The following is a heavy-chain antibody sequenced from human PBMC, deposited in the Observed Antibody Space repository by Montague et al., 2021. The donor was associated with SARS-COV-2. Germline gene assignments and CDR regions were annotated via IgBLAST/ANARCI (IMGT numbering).Heavy chain of an antibody. CDR3: ARSTVTNSPFGFSNKLRSRYNGMDV. V-gene: IGHV4-34*01. CDR2: INHNGST. J-gene: IGHJ6*02. D-gene: IGHD4-17*01. CDR1: GGSSSGYY. Sequence: SETLSLTCAVYGGSSSGYYLNWIRQPPGKGLEWIGEINHNGSTNYNPSLKSRVTIAVDTSKNQVSLKLTSVTAADTAVFYCARSTVTNSPFGFSNKLRSRYNGMDVWGQGTTVTVSS.